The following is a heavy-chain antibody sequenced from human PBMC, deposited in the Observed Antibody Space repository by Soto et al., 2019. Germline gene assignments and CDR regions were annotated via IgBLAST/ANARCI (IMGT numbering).Heavy chain of an antibody. V-gene: IGHV1-8*01. Sequence: ASVKVSCKASGYTFTSYDINWVRQATGQGLEWMGWMNPNSGNTGYAQKFQGRVTMTRNTSISTAYMELSSLRSEDTAVYYCAREYSSSWYNYYYYGMDVWGQGTTVTVSS. J-gene: IGHJ6*02. CDR2: MNPNSGNT. D-gene: IGHD6-13*01. CDR3: AREYSSSWYNYYYYGMDV. CDR1: GYTFTSYD.